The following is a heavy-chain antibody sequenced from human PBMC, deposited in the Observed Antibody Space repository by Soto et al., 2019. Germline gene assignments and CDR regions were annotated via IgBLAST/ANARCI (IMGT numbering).Heavy chain of an antibody. Sequence: ASVKVSCKASGGTFSSYTISWVRQAPGQGLEWMGRIIPILGIANYAQKFQGRVTITADKSTSTAYMELSSLRSEDTAVYYCARREIQGPIDYWGQGTLVTVSS. CDR3: ARREIQGPIDY. CDR1: GGTFSSYT. V-gene: IGHV1-69*02. CDR2: IIPILGIA. D-gene: IGHD1-26*01. J-gene: IGHJ4*02.